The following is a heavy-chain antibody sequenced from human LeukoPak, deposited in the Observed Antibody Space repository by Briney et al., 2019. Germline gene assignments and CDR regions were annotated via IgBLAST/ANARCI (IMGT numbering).Heavy chain of an antibody. CDR2: IYHSGST. CDR3: ASIGPTYYDFWSGYYTPVYYYYMDV. V-gene: IGHV4-38-2*01. Sequence: PSETLSLTCAVSGYSISSGYYWGWIRPPPGKGLEWIGSIYHSGSTYYNPSLKSRVTISVETSKNQFSLKLSSVTAADTAVYYCASIGPTYYDFWSGYYTPVYYYYMDVWGKGTTVTVSS. J-gene: IGHJ6*03. D-gene: IGHD3-3*01. CDR1: GYSISSGYY.